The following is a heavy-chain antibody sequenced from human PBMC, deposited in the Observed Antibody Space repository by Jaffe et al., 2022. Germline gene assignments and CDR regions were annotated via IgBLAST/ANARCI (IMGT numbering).Heavy chain of an antibody. CDR2: ISSSGSTI. CDR3: ARDWGYCSGGSCYTADFDY. J-gene: IGHJ4*02. Sequence: EVQLVESGGGLVQPGGSLRLSCAASGFTFSSYEMNWVRQAPGKGLEWVSYISSSGSTIYYADSVKGRFTISRDNAKNSLYLQMNSLRAEDTAVYYCARDWGYCSGGSCYTADFDYWGQGTLVTVSS. V-gene: IGHV3-48*03. D-gene: IGHD2-15*01. CDR1: GFTFSSYE.